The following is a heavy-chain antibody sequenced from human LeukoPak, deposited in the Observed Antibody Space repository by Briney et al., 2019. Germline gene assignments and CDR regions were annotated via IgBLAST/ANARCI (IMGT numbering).Heavy chain of an antibody. D-gene: IGHD3-22*01. J-gene: IGHJ5*02. CDR3: ARDHDSSGYYYVGGWFDP. CDR2: IYYRGST. V-gene: IGHV4-59*01. CDR1: GGSTSNYY. Sequence: SETLSLTCTVSGGSTSNYYWSWIRQPPGKGLEWIGYIYYRGSTNYNPSLKSRVTISVDTSKNQLSLKLTSVTAADTAVYYCARDHDSSGYYYVGGWFDPWGQGTLVTVSS.